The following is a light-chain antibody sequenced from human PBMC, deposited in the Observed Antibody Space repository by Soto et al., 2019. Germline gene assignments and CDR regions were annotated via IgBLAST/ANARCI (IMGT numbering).Light chain of an antibody. CDR2: AAS. Sequence: EVVLTQSPGTLSLSPGERATLSCRASQSVSSSFLAWYQQKPGQAPRLXIHAASTGATGIPARFRGSVSGTDLTITISSLEPEDAAVYVGHQYADSPQTFGQGTKVDIK. V-gene: IGKV3-20*01. CDR3: HQYADSPQT. J-gene: IGKJ2*01. CDR1: QSVSSSF.